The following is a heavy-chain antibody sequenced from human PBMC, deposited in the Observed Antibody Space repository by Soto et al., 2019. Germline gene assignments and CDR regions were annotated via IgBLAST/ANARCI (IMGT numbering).Heavy chain of an antibody. D-gene: IGHD7-27*01. J-gene: IGHJ4*02. CDR1: GGSISSGGYC. Sequence: PSETLSLTCTVSGGSISSGGYCWSWIRQHPGKGLEWIGYIYYSGSTYYNPSLKSRVTISVDTSKNQFSLKLSSVTAADTAVYYCARDITGEFGYWGQGTLVTVSS. CDR3: ARDITGEFGY. CDR2: IYYSGST. V-gene: IGHV4-31*03.